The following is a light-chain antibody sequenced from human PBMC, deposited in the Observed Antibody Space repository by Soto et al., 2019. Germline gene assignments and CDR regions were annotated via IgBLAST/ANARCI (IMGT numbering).Light chain of an antibody. CDR1: QSVSSSY. CDR2: GAS. CDR3: QHYT. V-gene: IGKV3-20*01. J-gene: IGKJ4*01. Sequence: EIVLTQSPGTLSLSPGERATLSCRASQSVSSSYLAWYQQKPDQAPWLLTYGASSRATGIPDRFSGSGSGTDFTLTISRREPEDFAVYYCQHYTFGGGTKVEIK.